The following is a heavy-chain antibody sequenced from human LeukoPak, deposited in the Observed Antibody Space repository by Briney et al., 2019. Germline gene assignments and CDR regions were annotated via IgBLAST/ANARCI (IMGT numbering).Heavy chain of an antibody. CDR2: FDPEDGET. V-gene: IGHV1-24*01. CDR3: ATERLSAEGFGELF. CDR1: GYTLTELS. D-gene: IGHD3-10*01. Sequence: ASVKVSCKVSGYTLTELSMHWVRQAPGKGLEWMGGFDPEDGETIYAQKFQGRVTMTEDASTDTAYMELSSLRSEDTAVYYCATERLSAEGFGELFWGQGTLVTVSS. J-gene: IGHJ4*02.